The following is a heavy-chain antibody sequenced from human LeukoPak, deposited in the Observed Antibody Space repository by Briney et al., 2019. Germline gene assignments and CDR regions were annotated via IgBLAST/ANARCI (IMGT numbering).Heavy chain of an antibody. CDR1: GFTFSSYE. Sequence: GGSLRLSCAASGFTFSSYEMNWVRQAPGKGLEWVSYISSSGSTIYYADSVKGRFTISRDNAKNSLYLQMNSLRAEDTAVYYCAREGADACDIWAKGQWSPSLQ. CDR3: AREGADACDI. D-gene: IGHD3-16*01. J-gene: IGHJ3*02. V-gene: IGHV3-48*03. CDR2: ISSSGSTI.